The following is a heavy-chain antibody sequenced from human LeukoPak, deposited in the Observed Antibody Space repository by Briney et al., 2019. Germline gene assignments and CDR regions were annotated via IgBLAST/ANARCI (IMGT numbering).Heavy chain of an antibody. CDR3: ARGVVPAATLNWFDP. D-gene: IGHD2-2*01. CDR1: GYSISSGYY. Sequence: SEALSLPFPVSGYSISSGYYWGWIRQPPGKGLEWIGSIYHSGRTYYNPSLKRRVTISVDTSKNQFSLRLSSVTAADTAVYYCARGVVPAATLNWFDPWGQGTLVTVSS. J-gene: IGHJ5*02. V-gene: IGHV4-38-2*01. CDR2: IYHSGRT.